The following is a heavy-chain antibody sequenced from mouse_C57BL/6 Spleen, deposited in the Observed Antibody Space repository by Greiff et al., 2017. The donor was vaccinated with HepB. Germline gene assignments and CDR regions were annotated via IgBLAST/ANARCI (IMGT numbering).Heavy chain of an antibody. CDR1: GYTFTRYG. CDR2: INPSNGGT. CDR3: AREDLNYGSGFAY. Sequence: QVQLQQPGTELVKPGASVKLSGKASGYTFTRYGRHWVKQRPGQGLEWIGNINPSNGGTNYNEKFKSKATLTVDKSSSTAYMQLSSLTSEDSAVYGCAREDLNYGSGFAYWGQGTLVTVSA. D-gene: IGHD1-1*01. J-gene: IGHJ3*01. V-gene: IGHV1-53*01.